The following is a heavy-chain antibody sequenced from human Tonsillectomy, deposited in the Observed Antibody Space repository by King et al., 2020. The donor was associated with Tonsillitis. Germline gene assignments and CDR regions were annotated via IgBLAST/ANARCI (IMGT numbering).Heavy chain of an antibody. CDR1: GFTFSNYA. CDR3: ARDLMSGDWNAPLGYFDY. V-gene: IGHV3-30*04. Sequence: VQLVESGGGVVQPGRSLRLSCAASGFTFSNYAMHWVRQAPGKGLEWVAIISYDGSDKYYADSVQGRFTISRDNSKNKMYVQMNSLGAEDTAVYYCARDLMSGDWNAPLGYFDYWGQGTLVTVSS. CDR2: ISYDGSDK. J-gene: IGHJ4*02. D-gene: IGHD1-1*01.